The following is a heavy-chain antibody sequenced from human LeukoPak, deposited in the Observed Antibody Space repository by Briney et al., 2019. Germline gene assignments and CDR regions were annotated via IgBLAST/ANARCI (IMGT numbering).Heavy chain of an antibody. CDR3: ARDEPDAKLDY. CDR2: ISSKNSYI. CDR1: GFTFSDYR. Sequence: GGSLRLSCVASGFTFSDYRMNWVRQAPGKGLEWVSSISSKNSYIYYGDSVKGRFIISRDNAQNSLYLQMNSLRAEDTAVYYCARDEPDAKLDYWGQGTLVTVSS. J-gene: IGHJ4*02. V-gene: IGHV3-21*01. D-gene: IGHD5-24*01.